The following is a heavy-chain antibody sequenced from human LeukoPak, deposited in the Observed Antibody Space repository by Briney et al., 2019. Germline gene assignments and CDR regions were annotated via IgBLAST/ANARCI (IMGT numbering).Heavy chain of an antibody. CDR2: IYYSGST. CDR1: GGSISSTSSY. D-gene: IGHD4-11*01. J-gene: IGHJ5*02. V-gene: IGHV4-39*01. CDR3: ARNISTVANGARYNWFDP. Sequence: SEILSLTCIVSGGSISSTSSYWDWIRQSPGKGLEWIGTIYYSGSTDYNPSLKSRVTMPVETSKNQFSLKLSSVTAADTAVYYCARNISTVANGARYNWFDPWGQGTLVTVSS.